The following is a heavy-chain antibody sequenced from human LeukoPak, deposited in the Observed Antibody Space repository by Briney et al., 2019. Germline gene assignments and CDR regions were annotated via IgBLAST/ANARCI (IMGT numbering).Heavy chain of an antibody. V-gene: IGHV3-7*01. CDR1: GFTFSSYW. CDR2: IKQDGSEK. D-gene: IGHD6-13*01. J-gene: IGHJ6*02. CDR3: ASAGSAGLYYYYGMDV. Sequence: GGSLRLSFAASGFTFSSYWMSWVRQAPGKGLEWVANIKQDGSEKYYVDSVKGRFTISRDNAKNSLYLQMNSLRAEDTAVYYCASAGSAGLYYYYGMDVWGQGTTVTVSS.